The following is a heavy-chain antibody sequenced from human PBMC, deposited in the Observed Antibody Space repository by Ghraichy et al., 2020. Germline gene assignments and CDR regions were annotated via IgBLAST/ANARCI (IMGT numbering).Heavy chain of an antibody. CDR1: GFTFSRYW. J-gene: IGHJ4*02. D-gene: IGHD2-15*01. Sequence: GGSLRLSCAASGFTFSRYWMSWVRQAPGKGLEWVANIKEDGSDKYYVDSVRGRFTISRDDAKNSLSLQMNSLRAEDTAVYYCAKYLGSCAYGSCSIGHWGQGTLVTVSS. CDR3: AKYLGSCAYGSCSIGH. CDR2: IKEDGSDK. V-gene: IGHV3-7*03.